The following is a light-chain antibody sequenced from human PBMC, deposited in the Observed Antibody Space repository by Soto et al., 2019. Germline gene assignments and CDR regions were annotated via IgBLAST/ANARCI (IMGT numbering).Light chain of an antibody. J-gene: IGLJ2*01. V-gene: IGLV2-14*01. Sequence: QSVLTQPASVSGSPGQSITISCTGTSSDVGAYNYVSWYQQHPDKVPKLMISDVTDRPSGVSNRFSGSKSGNTASLTISGLQAEDEAYYYCNSYTSSNTLVFGGGTKLTVL. CDR1: SSDVGAYNY. CDR2: DVT. CDR3: NSYTSSNTLV.